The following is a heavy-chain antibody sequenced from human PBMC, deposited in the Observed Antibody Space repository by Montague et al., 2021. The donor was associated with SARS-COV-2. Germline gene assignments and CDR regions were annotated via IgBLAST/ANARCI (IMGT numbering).Heavy chain of an antibody. CDR3: VRLGGLRDYYYYGMDV. CDR2: IYPGDSET. CDR1: GYSFISYW. J-gene: IGHJ6*02. Sequence: QSGAEVKKPGESLKISCKGSGYSFISYWIGWVRQMPGKGLEWMGIIYPGDSETRYSPSFQGQVTISADKSISTAYLQWRSLKASDTAMYYCVRLGGLRDYYYYGMDVWGQGTTVTVSS. V-gene: IGHV5-51*01. D-gene: IGHD5-12*01.